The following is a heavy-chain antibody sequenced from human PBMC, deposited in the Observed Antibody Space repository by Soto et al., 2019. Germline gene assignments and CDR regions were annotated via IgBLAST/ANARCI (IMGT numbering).Heavy chain of an antibody. J-gene: IGHJ4*02. CDR1: GYTFIGYY. V-gene: IGHV1-2*04. CDR2: INPNSGGA. Sequence: QVQLVQSGAEVKKPGASVKVSCKASGYTFIGYYIHWVRQAPGQGLEWMGWINPNSGGAKYSQKFQAWVTITSDTSISTAYMELSRLKSDDTAVYYCARSGGGYDLGDYWGQGTLVTVSS. D-gene: IGHD5-12*01. CDR3: ARSGGGYDLGDY.